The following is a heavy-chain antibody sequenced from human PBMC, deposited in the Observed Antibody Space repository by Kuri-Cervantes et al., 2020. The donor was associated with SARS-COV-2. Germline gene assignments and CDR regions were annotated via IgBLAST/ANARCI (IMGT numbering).Heavy chain of an antibody. D-gene: IGHD3-22*01. CDR2: ITDNGGST. Sequence: GAALMISWAASGFTSRRNAMGWVHQAPGKGLERVSAITDNGGSTYYANSVKGRFTISRDNSKNTLYLQINSLTAEDTAIYYCAKDADTTGYFQYYFDYWGQGTLVTVYS. J-gene: IGHJ4*02. CDR3: AKDADTTGYFQYYFDY. CDR1: GFTSRRNA. V-gene: IGHV3-23*01.